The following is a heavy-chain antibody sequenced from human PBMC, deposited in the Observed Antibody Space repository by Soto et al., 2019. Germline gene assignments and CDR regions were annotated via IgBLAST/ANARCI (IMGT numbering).Heavy chain of an antibody. CDR2: INPNSGNI. CDR3: ARGRASGSYYLLDY. D-gene: IGHD3-10*01. Sequence: SVKVSCKAAGDTFTTYDINWVRQATGHGLEWMGWINPNSGNIGYAQRFQGRVTMTRDTAIRTAYMEVSSLRSDDTAVYYCARGRASGSYYLLDYWGQGTLVTVSS. J-gene: IGHJ4*02. CDR1: GDTFTTYD. V-gene: IGHV1-8*01.